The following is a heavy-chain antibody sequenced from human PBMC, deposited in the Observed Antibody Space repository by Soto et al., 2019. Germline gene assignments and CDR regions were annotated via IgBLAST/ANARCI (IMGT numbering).Heavy chain of an antibody. V-gene: IGHV4-39*01. D-gene: IGHD2-2*03. Sequence: SETLSLTCTVSGGSISSSSYYWGWIRQPPGKGLEWIGSIYYSGSTYYNPSLKSRVTISVDTSKNQFSLKLSSVTAADTAVYYCARHDLDIVVVPAAMLRGNWFDPWGQGTLVTVSS. CDR2: IYYSGST. CDR1: GGSISSSSYY. J-gene: IGHJ5*02. CDR3: ARHDLDIVVVPAAMLRGNWFDP.